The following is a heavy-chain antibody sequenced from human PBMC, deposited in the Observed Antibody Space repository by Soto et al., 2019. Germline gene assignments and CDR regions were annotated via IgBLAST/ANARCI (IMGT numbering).Heavy chain of an antibody. D-gene: IGHD3-22*01. J-gene: IGHJ4*02. V-gene: IGHV4-59*12. CDR2: IYYSGST. Sequence: SETLSLTCTVSGGSISSYYWSWIRQPPGKGLEWIGYIYYSGSTNYNPSLKSRVTISVDTSKNQFSLKLSSVTAADTAVYYCARLPYYYDSSGHDLDYWGQGTLVTVSS. CDR1: GGSISSYY. CDR3: ARLPYYYDSSGHDLDY.